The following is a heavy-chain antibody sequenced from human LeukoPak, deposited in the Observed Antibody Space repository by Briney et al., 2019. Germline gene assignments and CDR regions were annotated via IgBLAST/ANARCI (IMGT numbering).Heavy chain of an antibody. J-gene: IGHJ2*01. Sequence: PSETLSLTCTVSGGSISSYYWTWIRQPAGKGLEWIGRISSSGTTNYNPSLKSRVTMSVDTSRNRFSLKLSSVTAADTPACYCARAGVVRNPNSYWYFDLWGRGTLVTVSS. CDR1: GGSISSYY. D-gene: IGHD2-15*01. CDR2: ISSSGTT. V-gene: IGHV4-4*07. CDR3: ARAGVVRNPNSYWYFDL.